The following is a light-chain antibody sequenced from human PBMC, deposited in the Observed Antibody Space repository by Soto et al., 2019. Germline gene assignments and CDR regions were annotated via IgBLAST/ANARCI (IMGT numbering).Light chain of an antibody. CDR1: QSVFDF. CDR3: QQRSSWPLT. CDR2: DAS. J-gene: IGKJ4*01. V-gene: IGKV3-11*01. Sequence: EIVLTQSPATLSLSPGERATLSCRASQSVFDFLDWLQQKPGQAPRLLIYDASKRAAGIPDRFSGSGSETHFTLTISSPEPEDFAVYYCQQRSSWPLTFGTGTKVEI.